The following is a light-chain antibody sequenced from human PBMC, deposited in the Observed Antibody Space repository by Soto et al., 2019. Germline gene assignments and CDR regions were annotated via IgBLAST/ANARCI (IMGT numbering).Light chain of an antibody. CDR2: AAS. J-gene: IGKJ3*01. CDR1: QSINNC. CDR3: QQGFNTPNT. Sequence: DIQMTQSPSSLSASVGDRVTITCRASQSINNCLNWYQQKPGKAPKLLIYAASSLQSGVPSRFSGSGSGTHFTLTISSLQPEDFATYYCQQGFNTPNTFGPGTKVYIK. V-gene: IGKV1-39*01.